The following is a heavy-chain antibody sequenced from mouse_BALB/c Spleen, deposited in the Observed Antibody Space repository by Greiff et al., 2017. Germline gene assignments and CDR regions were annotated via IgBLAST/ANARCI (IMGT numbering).Heavy chain of an antibody. Sequence: VKLVESGPGLVAPSQSLSISCTVSGFSLTGYGVNWVRQPPGKGLEWLGMIWGDGSTDYNSALKSRLSISKDNSKSQVFLKMNSLQTDDTARYYCARGYDYDDGEYYAMDYWGQGTSVTVSS. D-gene: IGHD2-4*01. CDR2: IWGDGST. J-gene: IGHJ4*01. CDR1: GFSLTGYG. V-gene: IGHV2-6-7*01. CDR3: ARGYDYDDGEYYAMDY.